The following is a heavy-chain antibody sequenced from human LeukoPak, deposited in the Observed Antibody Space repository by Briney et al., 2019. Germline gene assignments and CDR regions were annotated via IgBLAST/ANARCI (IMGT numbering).Heavy chain of an antibody. Sequence: PGGSLRLSCAASGFTFSSYAMSWVRQAPGEGLEWVSTIRGSSGSTYYADSVKGRFTISRDNSNNTLYLQMNTLRAEDTAVYYCAKLVQQQLVHAGLDPWGQGTLVTVSS. V-gene: IGHV3-23*01. CDR2: IRGSSGST. D-gene: IGHD6-13*01. CDR3: AKLVQQQLVHAGLDP. CDR1: GFTFSSYA. J-gene: IGHJ5*02.